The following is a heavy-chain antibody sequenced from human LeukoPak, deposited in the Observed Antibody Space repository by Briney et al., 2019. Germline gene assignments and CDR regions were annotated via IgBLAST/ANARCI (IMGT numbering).Heavy chain of an antibody. CDR3: ARSIAAAPQFDY. V-gene: IGHV3-48*03. D-gene: IGHD6-13*01. CDR2: ISSSGSII. J-gene: IGHJ4*02. CDR1: GFTFSNYE. Sequence: PGGSLRLSCAASGFTFSNYEMNWVRQAPGKGLEWVSYISSSGSIIFYADSVKGRFTISRDNAKNSLYLQMNSLRAEDTAVYYCARSIAAAPQFDYWGQGTLLAVSS.